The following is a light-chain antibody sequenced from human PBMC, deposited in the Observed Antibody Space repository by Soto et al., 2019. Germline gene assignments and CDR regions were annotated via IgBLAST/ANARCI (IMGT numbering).Light chain of an antibody. CDR3: QHYNNWPPYT. J-gene: IGKJ2*01. CDR2: GAS. Sequence: EIMMTQSPATLSVSPGERATLSCRASQSISSNLAWYQQKPGLAPRLLIYGASTRATGIPARFSGSGSGTEFTLTISSLQSEDFAVYYCQHYNNWPPYTFGQGTKVDIK. V-gene: IGKV3-15*01. CDR1: QSISSN.